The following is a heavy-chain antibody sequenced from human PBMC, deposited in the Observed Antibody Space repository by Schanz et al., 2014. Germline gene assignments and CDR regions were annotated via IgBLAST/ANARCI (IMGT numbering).Heavy chain of an antibody. V-gene: IGHV4-31*03. Sequence: QVQLQESGPGLVKPSQTLSLTCTVSGASISSRDFYWSWIRQFPGKGLEWIGYISYSGRTYYSPSLKSRLTMSVDTSKNQFSLRLSSVTAADTAIYYCSRGECSSTSCHEVAPPDDWGQGTPVTVSS. CDR2: ISYSGRT. CDR1: GASISSRDFY. J-gene: IGHJ4*02. CDR3: SRGECSSTSCHEVAPPDD. D-gene: IGHD2-2*01.